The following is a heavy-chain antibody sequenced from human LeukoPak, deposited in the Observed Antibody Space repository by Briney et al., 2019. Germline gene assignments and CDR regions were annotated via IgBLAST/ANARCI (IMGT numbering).Heavy chain of an antibody. D-gene: IGHD3-3*01. CDR3: AKDGGSFFDY. V-gene: IGHV3-30*18. CDR2: ISYDGSNK. J-gene: IGHJ4*02. Sequence: GGSLRLSCAASGFTFSSYGMHWVRQAPGKGLEWVAVISYDGSNKYYADSVEGRFTISRDNSKNTLYLQMNSLRAEDTAVYYCAKDGGSFFDYWGQGTLVTVSS. CDR1: GFTFSSYG.